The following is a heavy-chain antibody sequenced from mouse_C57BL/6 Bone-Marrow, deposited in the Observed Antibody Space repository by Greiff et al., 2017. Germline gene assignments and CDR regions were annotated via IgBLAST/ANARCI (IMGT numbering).Heavy chain of an antibody. V-gene: IGHV1-81*01. D-gene: IGHD1-1*01. CDR3: ARSPLYYYGSSSWFAY. Sequence: VQLQQSGAELARPGASVKLSCKASGYTFTSYGISWVKQRTGQGLEWIGEIYPRSGNTYYNEKLKGKATLTADKSSITAYMELRSLTSEDSAVYFCARSPLYYYGSSSWFAYWGQGTLVTVSA. J-gene: IGHJ3*01. CDR2: IYPRSGNT. CDR1: GYTFTSYG.